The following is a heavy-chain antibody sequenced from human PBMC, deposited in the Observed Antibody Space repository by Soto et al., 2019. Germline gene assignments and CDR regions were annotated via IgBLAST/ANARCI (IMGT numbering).Heavy chain of an antibody. CDR2: IYYSGST. CDR1: GGSISSSSYY. J-gene: IGHJ2*01. D-gene: IGHD4-17*01. V-gene: IGHV4-39*01. CDR3: ARHLTWDYGDYDPHFDL. Sequence: QLQLQESGPGLVKPSETLSLTCTVSGGSISSSSYYWGWIRQPPGKGLEWIGSIYYSGSTYYNPSLKSRVTISVDTSKNQFSLKLSSVTAADTAVYYCARHLTWDYGDYDPHFDLWGRGTLVTVSS.